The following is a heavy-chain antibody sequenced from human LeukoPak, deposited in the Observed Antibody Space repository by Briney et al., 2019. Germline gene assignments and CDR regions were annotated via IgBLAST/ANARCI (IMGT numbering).Heavy chain of an antibody. J-gene: IGHJ4*02. D-gene: IGHD2-15*01. CDR2: INPNSGGT. CDR1: GYTFTGYY. V-gene: IGHV1-2*06. CDR3: ARDRCSGGSCSYYFDY. Sequence: ASVKVSCKVSGYTFTGYYMHWVRQAPGQGLEWMGRINPNSGGTNYAQKFQGRVTMTRDTSISTAYMELSRLRSDDTAVYYCARDRCSGGSCSYYFDYWGQGTLVTVSS.